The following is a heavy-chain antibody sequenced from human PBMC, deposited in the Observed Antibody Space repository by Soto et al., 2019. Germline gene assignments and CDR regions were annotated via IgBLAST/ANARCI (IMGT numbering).Heavy chain of an antibody. CDR1: GFTFSSYA. Sequence: QVQLVETGGGVVQPGRSLRLSCAASGFTFSSYAMHCVRQAPGKGLEWVAVISYDGSNKYYADSVKGRFTISRDNSKNTLYLQMNSLRAEDTAVYYCARDVVAGAGYYYYYGMDVWGQGTTVTVSS. D-gene: IGHD6-19*01. V-gene: IGHV3-30-3*01. CDR3: ARDVVAGAGYYYYYGMDV. CDR2: ISYDGSNK. J-gene: IGHJ6*02.